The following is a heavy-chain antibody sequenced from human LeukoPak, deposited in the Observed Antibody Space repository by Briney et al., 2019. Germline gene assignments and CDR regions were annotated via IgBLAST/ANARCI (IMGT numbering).Heavy chain of an antibody. D-gene: IGHD1-1*01. J-gene: IGHJ4*02. CDR1: GFTFSSHA. CDR3: ATRAGVAVGGTMADY. V-gene: IGHV3-23*01. CDR2: ITGTGGGT. Sequence: GGSLRLSCTTSGFTFSSHAMTWGRQAPGKGLQWVSSITGTGGGTYYAESVKGRFTISRDDSKNTLYLEMHSLRPDDTAIYYCATRAGVAVGGTMADYWGQGTLVTVSS.